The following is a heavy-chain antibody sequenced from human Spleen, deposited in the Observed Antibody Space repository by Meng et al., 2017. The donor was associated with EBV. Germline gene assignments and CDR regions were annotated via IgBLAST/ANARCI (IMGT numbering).Heavy chain of an antibody. D-gene: IGHD1-26*01. J-gene: IGHJ4*02. CDR1: GGSFSSYY. Sequence: QGQLRQGGAGLLKPPETLSLPCAVSGGSFSSYYWSWIRQPPGKGLEWIGEINQSGSIYYNPSLMGRVTISGDTSRNQFSLKLISVTAADTAVYYCARGPYYEWGQGTLVTVSS. CDR2: INQSGSI. CDR3: ARGPYYE. V-gene: IGHV4-34*01.